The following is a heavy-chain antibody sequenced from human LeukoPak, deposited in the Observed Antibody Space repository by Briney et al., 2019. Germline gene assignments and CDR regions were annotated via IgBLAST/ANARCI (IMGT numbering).Heavy chain of an antibody. V-gene: IGHV3-30*18. J-gene: IGHJ6*03. Sequence: GGSLRLSCAASGFTFSTYGIHWVRQAPGKGLEWVAVISYDGSNKYYVDYVKGRFTISRDNSKNTLYLQMNSLRAEDTAVYYCAKDRSSSVFDYMDVWGKGTTVTVSS. CDR2: ISYDGSNK. D-gene: IGHD6-6*01. CDR1: GFTFSTYG. CDR3: AKDRSSSVFDYMDV.